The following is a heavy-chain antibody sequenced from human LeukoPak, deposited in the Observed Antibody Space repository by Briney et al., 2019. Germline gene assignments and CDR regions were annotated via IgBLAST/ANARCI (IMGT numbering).Heavy chain of an antibody. CDR3: AKGLGLYSGSYGY. D-gene: IGHD1-26*01. J-gene: IGHJ4*02. V-gene: IGHV3-23*01. CDR1: GFTFSSYA. Sequence: GGSLRLSCAASGFTFSSYAMTWVRQAPGKGLEWVSAISGSGDITYYADSVKGRFTISRDNSKNTLYLQVNSLRAEDTAVYYCAKGLGLYSGSYGYWGQGTLVTVSS. CDR2: ISGSGDIT.